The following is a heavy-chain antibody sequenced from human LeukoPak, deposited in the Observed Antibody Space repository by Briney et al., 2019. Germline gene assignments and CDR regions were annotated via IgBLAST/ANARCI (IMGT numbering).Heavy chain of an antibody. CDR1: GGSISSDY. D-gene: IGHD3-22*01. CDR2: IYYSGST. V-gene: IGHV4-59*01. Sequence: PSETLSLTCTVSGGSISSDYWSWIRQPPGKGLEWIGYIYYSGSTNYNPSLKSRVTISVDTSKNHFSLKLSSVTAADTAVYYCAREDSSAAFDIWGQGTMVTVSS. J-gene: IGHJ3*02. CDR3: AREDSSAAFDI.